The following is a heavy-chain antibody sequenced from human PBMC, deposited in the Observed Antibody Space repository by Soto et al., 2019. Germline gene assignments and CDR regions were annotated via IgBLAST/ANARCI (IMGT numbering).Heavy chain of an antibody. CDR1: GFTFRRNG. CDR2: IWYDGSNK. V-gene: IGHV3-33*01. D-gene: IGHD3-16*01. CDR3: ARGRSFSNDYVYYYYYGMDV. J-gene: IGHJ6*01. Sequence: LILSCGESGFTFRRNGMHWVRRGPVKGLEWVAVIWYDGSNKYYADSVKGRFTISRDNSNNTLYLQMNSLRAEDTAVYYFARGRSFSNDYVYYYYYGMDVWGQGTTVTVSS.